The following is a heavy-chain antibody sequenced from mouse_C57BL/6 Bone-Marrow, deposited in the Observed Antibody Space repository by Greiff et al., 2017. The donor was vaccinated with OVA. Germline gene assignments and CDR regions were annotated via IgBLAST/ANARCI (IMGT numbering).Heavy chain of an antibody. CDR1: GYTFTSYG. Sequence: QVQLQQSGAELARPGASVKLSCKASGYTFTSYGISWVKQRPGQGLEWIGEIHPRSGNTYYNEKFKGKATLTADKSSSTAYMELRSLTSEDSAVYCGASAKVYDGYHGRYFDVWGTGTTVTVSS. CDR3: ASAKVYDGYHGRYFDV. V-gene: IGHV1-81*01. D-gene: IGHD2-3*01. J-gene: IGHJ1*03. CDR2: IHPRSGNT.